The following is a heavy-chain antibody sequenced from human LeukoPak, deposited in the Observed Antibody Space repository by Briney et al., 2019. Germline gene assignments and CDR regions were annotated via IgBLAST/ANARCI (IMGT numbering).Heavy chain of an antibody. D-gene: IGHD1-26*01. V-gene: IGHV3-21*01. J-gene: IGHJ4*02. CDR1: GFTFSTYW. CDR2: ISSSSSYI. CDR3: ARDAHDGGATEGFDY. Sequence: GGSLRLSCAASGFTFSTYWMHWVRQAPGKGLVWFSSISSSSSYIYYADSVKGRFTISRDNAKNSLYLQMNSLRAEDTAVYYCARDAHDGGATEGFDYWGQGTPVTVSS.